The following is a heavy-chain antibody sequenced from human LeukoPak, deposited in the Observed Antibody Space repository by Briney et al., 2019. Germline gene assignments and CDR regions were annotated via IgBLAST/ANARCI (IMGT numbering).Heavy chain of an antibody. CDR3: AKDPRTSKQLVPLFDY. J-gene: IGHJ4*02. Sequence: GGSLRLSCAASGFTFSSYAMSWVRQAPGKGLEWVSAISGSGGSTYYADSVKSRFTISRDNSKNTLYLQMNSLRAEDTAVYYCAKDPRTSKQLVPLFDYWGQGTLVTVSS. D-gene: IGHD6-13*01. V-gene: IGHV3-23*01. CDR2: ISGSGGST. CDR1: GFTFSSYA.